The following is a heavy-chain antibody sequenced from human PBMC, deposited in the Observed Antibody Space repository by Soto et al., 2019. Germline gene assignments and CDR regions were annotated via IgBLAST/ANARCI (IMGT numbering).Heavy chain of an antibody. CDR1: SGSISSSNW. V-gene: IGHV4-4*02. CDR2: IYHSGST. CDR3: ARGVEDWNSFYYFDY. D-gene: IGHD1-7*01. J-gene: IGHJ4*02. Sequence: QVQLQESGPGLVKPSGTLSLTCAVSSGSISSSNWWSWVRQPPGKGLEWIGEIYHSGSTNYNPSRKSRVTISVDKSKNQFSLKLSSVTAADTAVYYCARGVEDWNSFYYFDYWGQGTLVTVSS.